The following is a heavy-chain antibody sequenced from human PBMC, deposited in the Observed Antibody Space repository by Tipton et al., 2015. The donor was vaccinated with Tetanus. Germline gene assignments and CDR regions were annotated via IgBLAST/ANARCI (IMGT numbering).Heavy chain of an antibody. CDR3: ARGPFDYDFWSGYRYMDV. CDR2: IYYSGST. V-gene: IGHV4-61*01. CDR1: GGSVSSGSYY. J-gene: IGHJ6*02. Sequence: TLSLTCTVSGGSVSSGSYYWSWIRQPPGKGLEWIGYIYYSGSTNYNPSLKSRVTISVDTSKNQFSLKLSSVTAADTAVYYCARGPFDYDFWSGYRYMDVWGQGTTVTVSS. D-gene: IGHD3-3*01.